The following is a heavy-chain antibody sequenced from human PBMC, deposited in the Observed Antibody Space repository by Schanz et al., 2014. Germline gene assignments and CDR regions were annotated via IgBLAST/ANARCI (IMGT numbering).Heavy chain of an antibody. D-gene: IGHD1-26*01. CDR3: ARGGATRFDY. V-gene: IGHV3-23*04. CDR2: ITGSGDDT. CDR1: GFTFSSYT. Sequence: EVQLVESGGGLVQPGGSLRLSCAASGFTFSSYTMAWVRLAPGRGLEWVSAITGSGDDTYYADSVKGRFTISRDNAKNSLYLQMNSLRDEDTAVYYCARGGATRFDYWGQGTLVTVSS. J-gene: IGHJ4*02.